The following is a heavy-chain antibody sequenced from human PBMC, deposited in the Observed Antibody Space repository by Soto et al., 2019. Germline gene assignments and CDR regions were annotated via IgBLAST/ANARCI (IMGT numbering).Heavy chain of an antibody. CDR2: ISHSGST. D-gene: IGHD4-17*01. J-gene: IGHJ6*02. CDR3: ARLDYGDYNYYYYGMDV. Sequence: PSETLSLTCAVSGGSIGQFNWWSWVRQPPGKGLEWIGGISHSGSTNYNPSLKSRVTISVDTSKNQFSLKLSSVTAADTAVYYCARLDYGDYNYYYYGMDVWGQGTTVTVSS. CDR1: GGSIGQFNW. V-gene: IGHV4-4*02.